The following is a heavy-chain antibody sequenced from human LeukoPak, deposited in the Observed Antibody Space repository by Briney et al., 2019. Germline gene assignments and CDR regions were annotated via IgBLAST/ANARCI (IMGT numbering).Heavy chain of an antibody. Sequence: GGTLRLSCAASGFTFSSYGMSWVRQAPGKGLEWVSAISGSGGGTYYADSVKGRFTISRDNSKNTLYLQMNSLRAEDTAVYYCAKDLSGSGSYFDYWGQGTLVTVSS. CDR2: ISGSGGGT. CDR1: GFTFSSYG. V-gene: IGHV3-23*01. CDR3: AKDLSGSGSYFDY. D-gene: IGHD3-10*01. J-gene: IGHJ4*02.